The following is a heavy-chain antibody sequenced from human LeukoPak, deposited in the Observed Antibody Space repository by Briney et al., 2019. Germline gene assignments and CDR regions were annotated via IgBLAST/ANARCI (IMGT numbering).Heavy chain of an antibody. CDR1: GFTFSNYA. V-gene: IGHV3-23*01. CDR3: AREGVLRALDY. CDR2: ISGTSGRGTST. D-gene: IGHD4/OR15-4a*01. J-gene: IGHJ4*02. Sequence: GGSLRLSCTTSGFTFSNYAMSWVRQAPGKGLQWVSGISGTSGRGTSTYYADFAKGRFTISRDNAKDTLYLQMNSLRAEDTAVYYCAREGVLRALDYWGQGTLVTVSS.